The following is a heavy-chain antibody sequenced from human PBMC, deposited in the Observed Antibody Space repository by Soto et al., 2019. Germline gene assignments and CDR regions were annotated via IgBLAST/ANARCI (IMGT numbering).Heavy chain of an antibody. J-gene: IGHJ6*02. CDR1: GGSISSGGYS. D-gene: IGHD3-16*01. CDR3: AEGGWGSYDDYYGMDV. V-gene: IGHV4-30-2*01. Sequence: SETLSLTCAVSGGSISSGGYSWSWIRQPPGKGLEWLGYIYHSGSTYYNPSLKSRVTISVDRSKNQFSLKLSSVTAADTAVYYGAEGGWGSYDDYYGMDVGGQGATVTVPS. CDR2: IYHSGST.